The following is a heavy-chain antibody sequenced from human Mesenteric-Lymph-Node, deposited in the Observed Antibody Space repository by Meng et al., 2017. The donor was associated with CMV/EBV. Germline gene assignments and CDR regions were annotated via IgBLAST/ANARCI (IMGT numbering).Heavy chain of an antibody. CDR3: AREVVPAANLDY. CDR2: IYYSGST. J-gene: IGHJ4*02. CDR1: GDSISSGGYY. V-gene: IGHV4-39*07. D-gene: IGHD2-2*01. Sequence: SETLSLTCTVSGDSISSGGYYWGWIRQPPGKGLEWIGSIYYSGSTYYNPSLKSRVTISVDTSKNQFSLKLSSVTAADTAVYYCAREVVPAANLDYWGQGTLVTVSS.